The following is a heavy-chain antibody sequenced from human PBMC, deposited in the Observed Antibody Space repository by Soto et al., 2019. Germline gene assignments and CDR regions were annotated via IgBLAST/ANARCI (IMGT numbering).Heavy chain of an antibody. J-gene: IGHJ5*02. CDR1: GGSISSYY. CDR2: IYYSGST. CDR3: AREKEGYYYDSSGYLNWFDP. D-gene: IGHD3-22*01. V-gene: IGHV4-59*12. Sequence: SETLSLTCTVSGGSISSYYWSWIRQPPGKGLEWIGYIYYSGSTNYNPSLKSRVTISVDTSKNQFSLKLSSVTAADTAVYYCAREKEGYYYDSSGYLNWFDPWGQGTLVTVSS.